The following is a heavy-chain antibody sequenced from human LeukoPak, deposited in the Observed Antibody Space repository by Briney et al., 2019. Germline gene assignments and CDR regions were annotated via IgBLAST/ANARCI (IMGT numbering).Heavy chain of an antibody. CDR3: ARPLGTYCYYGMDV. CDR1: GYTFTGYG. D-gene: IGHD6-13*01. J-gene: IGHJ6*02. Sequence: ASVKVSCKASGYTFTGYGITWVRQAPGQGLEWMGWISAYNGNTNYAQKLQGRVTMTTDTSTSTAYMEPRSLRSDDTAVYYCARPLGTYCYYGMDVWGQGTTVTVSS. CDR2: ISAYNGNT. V-gene: IGHV1-18*01.